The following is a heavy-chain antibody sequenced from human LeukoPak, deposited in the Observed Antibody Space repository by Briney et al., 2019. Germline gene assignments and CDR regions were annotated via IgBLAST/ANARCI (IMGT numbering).Heavy chain of an antibody. J-gene: IGHJ3*02. Sequence: GGSLRLSCAASGFTVSSNYMSWVRQAPGKGLACVSVIYSGGRSSYADSVRGRLTISRDNSKNTVYLQMNTLRAEDTAVYYCARDSDILASDAFDIWGQGTMVTVSS. CDR1: GFTVSSNY. CDR3: ARDSDILASDAFDI. V-gene: IGHV3-53*01. CDR2: IYSGGRS. D-gene: IGHD3-9*01.